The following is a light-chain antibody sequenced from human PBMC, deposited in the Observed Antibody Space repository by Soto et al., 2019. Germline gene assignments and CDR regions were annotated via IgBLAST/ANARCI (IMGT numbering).Light chain of an antibody. J-gene: IGKJ3*01. CDR2: ETS. CDR1: QSVSSY. V-gene: IGKV1-39*01. CDR3: QQSYSTPPFT. Sequence: DIRMTQSPSPLSASVGDRVDITCRTSQSVSSYLNWYQAKPGKAPKLLIYETSNLESGVPSRFSGSGSGTDFTLTISSLQPEDSATYYCQQSYSTPPFTFGPGTRVDI.